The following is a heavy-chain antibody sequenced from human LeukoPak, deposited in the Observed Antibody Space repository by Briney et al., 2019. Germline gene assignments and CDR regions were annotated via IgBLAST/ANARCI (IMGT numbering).Heavy chain of an antibody. CDR2: IYYSGST. CDR3: ARASYSYDISGWVPFDY. V-gene: IGHV4-39*07. Sequence: SETLSLTCTVSGGSISSSSYYWGWLRQPPGKGLEWIGRIYYSGSTYYNPSLKSRVTISGDTSENQFSLRLSSVTAADTAVYYCARASYSYDISGWVPFDYWGQGTLVTVSS. CDR1: GGSISSSSYY. D-gene: IGHD3-22*01. J-gene: IGHJ4*02.